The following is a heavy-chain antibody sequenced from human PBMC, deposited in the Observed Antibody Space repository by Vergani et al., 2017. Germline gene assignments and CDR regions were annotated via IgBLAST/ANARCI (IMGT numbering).Heavy chain of an antibody. CDR2: IKQDGSEK. D-gene: IGHD6-6*01. Sequence: EVQLVESGGGFVQPGGSLRLSCAASGFTFSSYWMSWVRQAPGKGLEWVANIKQDGSEKYYVDSVKGRFTISRDNAKNSLYLQMNSLRAEDTAVYYCAREGIAARGTPFDYWGQGTLVTVSS. J-gene: IGHJ4*02. CDR1: GFTFSSYW. CDR3: AREGIAARGTPFDY. V-gene: IGHV3-7*01.